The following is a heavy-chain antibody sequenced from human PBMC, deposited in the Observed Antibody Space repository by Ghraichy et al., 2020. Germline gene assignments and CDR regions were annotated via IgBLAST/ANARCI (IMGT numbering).Heavy chain of an antibody. CDR2: ISSSGSTL. CDR1: GFTFSDYY. V-gene: IGHV3-11*04. Sequence: GGSLRLSCAASGFTFSDYYMSWIRQAPGKGLEWVSYISSSGSTLYYADSVKGRFTLSRDNAQNSLYLQMNSLGAEDTAVYYCARVAIVVVPAAIGFMFPGWFDPWGQGTLVTVSS. D-gene: IGHD2-2*01. J-gene: IGHJ5*02. CDR3: ARVAIVVVPAAIGFMFPGWFDP.